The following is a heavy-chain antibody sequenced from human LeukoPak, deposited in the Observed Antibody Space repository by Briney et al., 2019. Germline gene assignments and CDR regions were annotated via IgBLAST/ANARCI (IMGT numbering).Heavy chain of an antibody. CDR1: GFTFSNYA. J-gene: IGHJ5*01. CDR2: VSVSAGST. Sequence: GGSLRLSCAVSGFTFSNYAMTWVRQAPGKGLDWVSAVSVSAGSTYYADPVKGRFTISRDNSKNTLYLQMNSLRAEDTAGEYCPKDLLRFDSWGEGTLVTVPS. V-gene: IGHV3-23*01. CDR3: PKDLLRFDS.